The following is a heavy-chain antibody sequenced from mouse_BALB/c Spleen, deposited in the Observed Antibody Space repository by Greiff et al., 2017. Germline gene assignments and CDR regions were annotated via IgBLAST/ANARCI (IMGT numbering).Heavy chain of an antibody. CDR2: INPSNGGT. CDR3: TRWGYGNYFDY. CDR1: GYTFTSYY. J-gene: IGHJ2*01. V-gene: IGHV1S81*02. Sequence: QVQLKESGAELVKPGASVKLSCKASGYTFTSYYMYWVKQRPGQGLEWIGEINPSNGGTNFNEKFKSKATLTVDKSSSTAYMQLSSLTSEDSAVYYCTRWGYGNYFDYWGQGTTLTVSS. D-gene: IGHD2-10*02.